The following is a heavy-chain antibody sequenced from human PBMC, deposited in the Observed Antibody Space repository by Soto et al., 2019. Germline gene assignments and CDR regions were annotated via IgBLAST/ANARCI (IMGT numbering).Heavy chain of an antibody. J-gene: IGHJ4*02. CDR1: SGSISVTNVF. D-gene: IGHD1-20*01. V-gene: IGHV4-39*01. Sequence: LSLTCTVSSGSISVTNVFWGWVRQPPGKGLEWIGNVDYSGTAYFSPSLATRVTFHVDTSKNQFSLTLYSVTAADTAVYYCARITGRHLDYWGQGILVTVSS. CDR3: ARITGRHLDY. CDR2: VDYSGTA.